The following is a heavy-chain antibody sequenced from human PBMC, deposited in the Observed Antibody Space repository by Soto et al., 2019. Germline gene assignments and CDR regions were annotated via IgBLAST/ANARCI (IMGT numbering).Heavy chain of an antibody. Sequence: GASVKVSCKASGGTFSSYAISWVRQAPGQGLEWMGGIIPIFGTANYAQKFQGRVTITADESTSTAYMELSSLRSEDTAVYYCAREYHGSGRYLYGMDVWGQGTTVTVSS. D-gene: IGHD3-10*01. V-gene: IGHV1-69*13. J-gene: IGHJ6*02. CDR2: IIPIFGTA. CDR3: AREYHGSGRYLYGMDV. CDR1: GGTFSSYA.